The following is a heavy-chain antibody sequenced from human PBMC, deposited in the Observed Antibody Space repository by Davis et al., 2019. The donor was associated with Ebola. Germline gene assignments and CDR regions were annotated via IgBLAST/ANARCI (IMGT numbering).Heavy chain of an antibody. J-gene: IGHJ4*02. V-gene: IGHV3-23*01. CDR3: AKTRCATCHSPDS. CDR2: ISGSGGRT. CDR1: GFTFSTYA. Sequence: PGGSLRLSCAGSGFTFSTYAMTWVRQAPGKGLEWVSGISGSGGRTDYADSVKGRFTISRDNSKNTLYVQVNSLRAEDTAIYYCAKTRCATCHSPDSRGQGTLVTVSS.